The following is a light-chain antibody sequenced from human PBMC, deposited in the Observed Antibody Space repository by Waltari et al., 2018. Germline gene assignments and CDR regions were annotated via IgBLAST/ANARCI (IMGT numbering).Light chain of an antibody. V-gene: IGLV1-44*01. CDR2: RNN. CDR3: AAWGDSLNGRV. CDR1: SSHIRSHN. Sequence: QPGLTQPPSASGPPGQRVTLSCSGSSSHIRSHNVHWYQHLPGTAPKPLHYRNNPRPPGVSDRFSGSKAGTSASLAISGLQVEDEAVYYCAAWGDSLNGRVFGGGTKLTVV. J-gene: IGLJ2*01.